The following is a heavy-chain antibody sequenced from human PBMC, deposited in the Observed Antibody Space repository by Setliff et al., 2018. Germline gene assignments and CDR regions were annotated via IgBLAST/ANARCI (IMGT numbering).Heavy chain of an antibody. V-gene: IGHV4-61*09. CDR3: ARGVTSGGYWGQSYHYLDV. CDR2: MYASGTA. D-gene: IGHD3-22*01. CDR1: GGSVSSDSHY. J-gene: IGHJ6*03. Sequence: SETLSLTCTVSGGSVSSDSHYWGWIQQPAVKGLEWIGHMYASGTAKYNPSLKTRVTISLDTSKNQFSLKLNSVTAADTAVYYCARGVTSGGYWGQSYHYLDVWGKGTTVTVSS.